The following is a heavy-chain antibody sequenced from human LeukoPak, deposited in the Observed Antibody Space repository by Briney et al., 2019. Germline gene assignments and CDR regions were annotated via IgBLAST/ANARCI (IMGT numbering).Heavy chain of an antibody. Sequence: GSSVKVSCKATVYTLASYYMHWVRHAPGQGLEWMGIINPSGGSTSYAQKFQGRVTVTTDMYTSTVYMELSSLRSDDTAVYYCARVPAGYIILGPHHMHVWGKGTTVTISS. J-gene: IGHJ6*03. D-gene: IGHD3-3*01. CDR3: ARVPAGYIILGPHHMHV. V-gene: IGHV1-46*01. CDR1: VYTLASYY. CDR2: INPSGGST.